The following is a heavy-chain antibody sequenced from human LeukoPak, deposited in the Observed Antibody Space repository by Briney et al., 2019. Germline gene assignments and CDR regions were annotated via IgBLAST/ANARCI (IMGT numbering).Heavy chain of an antibody. CDR3: AAPNYDFWSGLFPFDY. V-gene: IGHV4-34*01. J-gene: IGHJ4*02. CDR1: GGSFSGYY. D-gene: IGHD3-3*01. CDR2: INHSGST. Sequence: SETLSLTCAVYGGSFSGYYWSWIRQPPGKGLEWIGEINHSGSTNYNPSLKSRVTISVDTSKNQFSLKLSSVTAADTAVYYCAAPNYDFWSGLFPFDYWGQGTLATVSS.